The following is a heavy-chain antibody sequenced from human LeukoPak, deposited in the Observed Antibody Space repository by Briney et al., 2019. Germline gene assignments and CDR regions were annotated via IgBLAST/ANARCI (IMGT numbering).Heavy chain of an antibody. D-gene: IGHD3-22*01. CDR2: IYHGGST. V-gene: IGHV4-38-2*02. Sequence: SGTLSLICTVSGYSISTLSNWGWIRQSPGKGLEWVASIYHGGSTYYNPSLRRRVTISMDTSKNQISLTLTSVTAADTAVYYCAREKALVDHYDFSGYDWEYWGQGSLVIVSS. J-gene: IGHJ4*02. CDR1: GYSISTLSN. CDR3: AREKALVDHYDFSGYDWEY.